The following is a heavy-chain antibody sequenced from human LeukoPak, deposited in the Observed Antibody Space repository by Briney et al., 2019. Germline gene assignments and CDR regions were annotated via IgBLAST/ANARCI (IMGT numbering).Heavy chain of an antibody. CDR1: GDSISKYY. D-gene: IGHD6-19*01. J-gene: IGHJ4*02. V-gene: IGHV4-59*01. CDR3: ARAEKAVTGTLDY. Sequence: SETLSLTCTVSGDSISKYYWSWIRQSPGKELEWIGYMYNRGSTIYNPSLKSRVTISTDTSKNQFSLRLTSVTAADTAVYYCARAEKAVTGTLDYWGQGTLITVSS. CDR2: MYNRGST.